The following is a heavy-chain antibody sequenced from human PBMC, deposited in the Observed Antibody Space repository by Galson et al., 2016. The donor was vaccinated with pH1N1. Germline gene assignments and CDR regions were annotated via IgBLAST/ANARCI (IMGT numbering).Heavy chain of an antibody. CDR3: ARDSGGNLDY. Sequence: SLRLSCAASGFTFSTYWMAWVRQAPGKGLEWVANIKQDGSDKNYVDSVKGRSTISRDNAKNSLFLQVNSLRVEDRAVYYCARDSGGNLDYWGQGILFTVSP. CDR2: IKQDGSDK. D-gene: IGHD2-8*02. CDR1: GFTFSTYW. J-gene: IGHJ4*02. V-gene: IGHV3-7*01.